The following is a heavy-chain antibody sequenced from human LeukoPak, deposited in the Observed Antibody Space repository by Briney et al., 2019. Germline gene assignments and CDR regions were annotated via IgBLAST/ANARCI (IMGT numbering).Heavy chain of an antibody. CDR1: GGSISSSY. CDR3: ARDGLVSGWGGFNP. J-gene: IGHJ5*02. Sequence: SETLSLTCTVSGGSISSSYWSWIRQPAGKGLEWIGRIHISGSTNYHPSLKSRVTLSVDTSKNQFSLNLSSVTAADTAVYYCARDGLVSGWGGFNPWGQGTLVTVSS. CDR2: IHISGST. D-gene: IGHD6-19*01. V-gene: IGHV4-4*07.